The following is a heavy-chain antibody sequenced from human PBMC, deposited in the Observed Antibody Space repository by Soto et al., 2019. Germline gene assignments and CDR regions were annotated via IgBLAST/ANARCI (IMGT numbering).Heavy chain of an antibody. Sequence: GGSLRLSCEGSGFIFSNPWMSWVRQAPGKGLEWVGRIKSKADGGSTEYAAPVKGRFTISRDDSTNTLYLQMNSLRTEDTGVYFCATSTMALLHYWGQGTLVTVSS. J-gene: IGHJ4*02. CDR1: GFIFSNPW. D-gene: IGHD2-15*01. CDR3: ATSTMALLHY. CDR2: IKSKADGGST. V-gene: IGHV3-15*01.